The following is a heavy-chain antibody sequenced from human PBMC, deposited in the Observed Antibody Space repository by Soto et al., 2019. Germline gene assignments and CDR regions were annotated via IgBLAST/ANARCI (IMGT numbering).Heavy chain of an antibody. CDR1: GGTFGSYA. J-gene: IGHJ4*02. CDR3: ATALGCSSTSCTLDY. CDR2: IIPVSGAA. Sequence: QVQLVQSGAEVKKPGSSVKVSCKASGGTFGSYAFSWVRQAPGQGLEWMGGIIPVSGAAHYAQKFQRRVTISADESTSTAYMELSSLCSQDTAVYYCATALGCSSTSCTLDYWGQGTRVIVSS. V-gene: IGHV1-69*01. D-gene: IGHD2-2*01.